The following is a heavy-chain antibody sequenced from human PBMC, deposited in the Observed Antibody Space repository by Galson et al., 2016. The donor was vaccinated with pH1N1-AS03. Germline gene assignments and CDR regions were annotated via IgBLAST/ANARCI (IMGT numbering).Heavy chain of an antibody. D-gene: IGHD3-16*02. CDR1: GGSITSSSSY. Sequence: ETLSLTCTVSGGSITSSSSYWGWIRQPPGKGLEWIGSIHYRGTTYYNTSFKSRITISVYTSKNQFSLRLSSLTAADTAVYYCARHAQDYLWGSYRYYDYWGQGTLVT. J-gene: IGHJ4*02. CDR2: IHYRGTT. CDR3: ARHAQDYLWGSYRYYDY. V-gene: IGHV4-39*01.